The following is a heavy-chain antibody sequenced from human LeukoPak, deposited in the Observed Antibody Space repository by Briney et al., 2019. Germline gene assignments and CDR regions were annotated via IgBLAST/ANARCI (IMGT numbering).Heavy chain of an antibody. V-gene: IGHV3-23*01. D-gene: IGHD4-17*01. Sequence: GGSLRLSCAASGFTFSSYGMSWVRQAPGKGLEWVSAISGSGGRTYYADSVKGRFTISRDNSKNTLSLQMNSLRAEDTAVYYCAKDSEDDFGDYLDYWGQGTLVTVSS. CDR3: AKDSEDDFGDYLDY. CDR1: GFTFSSYG. CDR2: ISGSGGRT. J-gene: IGHJ4*02.